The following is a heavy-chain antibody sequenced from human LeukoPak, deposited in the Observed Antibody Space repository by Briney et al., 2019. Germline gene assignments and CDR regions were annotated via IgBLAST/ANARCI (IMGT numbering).Heavy chain of an antibody. CDR2: IFYSGST. V-gene: IGHV4-39*01. CDR3: ARHRRYYGSGSYYSDFDS. J-gene: IGHJ4*02. Sequence: PSETLSLTCAVYGGSFSGYYWGWIRQPPGKGLEWIGSIFYSGSTYYNPSLKSPVTISADMSKNYFSLRLSSVTAADTATYYCARHRRYYGSGSYYSDFDSWGQGILVTVSS. CDR1: GGSFSGYY. D-gene: IGHD3-10*01.